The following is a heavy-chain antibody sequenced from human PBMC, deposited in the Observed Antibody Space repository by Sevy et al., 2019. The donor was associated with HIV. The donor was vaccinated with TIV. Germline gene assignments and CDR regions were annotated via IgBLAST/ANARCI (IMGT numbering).Heavy chain of an antibody. CDR1: EFSVSGNY. CDR2: IYSGGST. CDR3: ASNYYDTYQNAFDI. D-gene: IGHD3-22*01. V-gene: IGHV3-66*01. Sequence: GGSLRLSCAPSEFSVSGNYMSWVRQAPGKGLEWVSIIYSGGSTFYADSVKGRFTISRDVSKNTLSLQMNSLRAEDTAVYYCASNYYDTYQNAFDIWGQGTLVTVSS. J-gene: IGHJ3*02.